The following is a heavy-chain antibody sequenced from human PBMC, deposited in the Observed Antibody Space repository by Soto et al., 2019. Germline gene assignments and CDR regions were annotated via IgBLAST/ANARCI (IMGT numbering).Heavy chain of an antibody. CDR3: ARGESGEDYGDLDY. Sequence: QVPLVQSGAEVKKPGASVKVSCKASGYTFTSYGISWVRQAPGQGLEWMGWISAYNGNTNYAQKLQGRVTMTTDTSTSTAYTELRSLSSVDTVVYYCARGESGEDYGDLDYWGQGTLVTVSA. V-gene: IGHV1-18*04. CDR2: ISAYNGNT. J-gene: IGHJ4*02. D-gene: IGHD4-17*01. CDR1: GYTFTSYG.